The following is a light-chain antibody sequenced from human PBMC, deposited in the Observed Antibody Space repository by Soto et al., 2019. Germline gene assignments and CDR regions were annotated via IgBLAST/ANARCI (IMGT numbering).Light chain of an antibody. V-gene: IGKV3-15*01. CDR2: GAS. J-gene: IGKJ4*01. CDR3: QQDSSWPLT. Sequence: EIVMTQSPVTLSVSPGERVTLSCRASQSVSSNLAWYQQKPGQAPRLLIYGASIRATGVPATFSGSGSGTEFTLSISSLQSEHLGVYYCQQDSSWPLTFGGGTKVDIK. CDR1: QSVSSN.